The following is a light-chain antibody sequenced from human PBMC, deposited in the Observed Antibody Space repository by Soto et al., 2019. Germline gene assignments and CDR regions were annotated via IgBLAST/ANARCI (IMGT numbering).Light chain of an antibody. Sequence: EIVLTQSPGTLSLSPGERATLSCRASQSVYEYVAWYQQKPGQAPRLLIYDASNRATGIPARFSGSGSGTDFNLTISSLEPEDFAVYYCQQRSKWVTFGRGTKVDIK. CDR1: QSVYEY. J-gene: IGKJ4*01. CDR2: DAS. CDR3: QQRSKWVT. V-gene: IGKV3-11*01.